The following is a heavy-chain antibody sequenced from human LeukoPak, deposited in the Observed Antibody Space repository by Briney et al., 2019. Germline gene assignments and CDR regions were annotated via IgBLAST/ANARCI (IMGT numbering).Heavy chain of an antibody. D-gene: IGHD3-10*01. CDR1: GFTFSSYA. Sequence: AGGSLRLSCAASGFTFSSYAMSWVRQAPGKGLEWVSAISGSGGSTYYADSVKGRFTISRDNSKNTLYLQMNSLRAEDTAVYYCARDEDDRSEESLFQHWGQGTLVTVSS. V-gene: IGHV3-23*01. J-gene: IGHJ1*01. CDR3: ARDEDDRSEESLFQH. CDR2: ISGSGGST.